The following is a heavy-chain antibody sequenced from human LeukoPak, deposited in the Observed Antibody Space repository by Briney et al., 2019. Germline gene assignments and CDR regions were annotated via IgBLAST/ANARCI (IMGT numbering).Heavy chain of an antibody. CDR2: IRSKTDGGTT. V-gene: IGHV3-15*01. Sequence: GGSLRLSCAASGFTFDTDWMNWFRQAPGKGLEWVGLIRSKTDGGTTDNAAPVKGRFAISRDDSRNMLFLQLNSLKTEDTGVYYCTTGGPRRHWGQGTLVTVSS. D-gene: IGHD3-16*01. CDR1: GFTFDTDW. J-gene: IGHJ4*02. CDR3: TTGGPRRH.